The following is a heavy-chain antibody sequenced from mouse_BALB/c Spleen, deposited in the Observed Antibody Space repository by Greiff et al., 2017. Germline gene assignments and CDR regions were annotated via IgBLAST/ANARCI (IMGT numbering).Heavy chain of an antibody. Sequence: VQLQQSGAELVKPGASVKLSCTASGLNIKDTYMHWVKQRPEQGLEWIGRIDPANGNTKYDPKFQGKATITADTSSNTAYLQLSSLTSEDTAVYYCARGYYGSSYFYYAMDYWGQGTSVTVSS. CDR3: ARGYYGSSYFYYAMDY. CDR1: GLNIKDTY. J-gene: IGHJ4*01. V-gene: IGHV14-3*02. D-gene: IGHD1-1*01. CDR2: IDPANGNT.